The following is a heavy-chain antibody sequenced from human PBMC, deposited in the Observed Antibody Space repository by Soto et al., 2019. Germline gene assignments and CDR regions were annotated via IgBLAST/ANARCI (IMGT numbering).Heavy chain of an antibody. CDR1: GFTFSNYA. CDR2: ISASGDRT. CDR3: AKDRGRIVGTIIVLFDY. Sequence: TGGSLRLSCAASGFTFSNYAMSWVRQAPGKGLEWVSTISASGDRTYYADSVRGRFTISRDESKNTLYLQMNSLRAEDTAIYYCAKDRGRIVGTIIVLFDYWGQGTLVTVSS. J-gene: IGHJ4*02. D-gene: IGHD5-12*01. V-gene: IGHV3-23*01.